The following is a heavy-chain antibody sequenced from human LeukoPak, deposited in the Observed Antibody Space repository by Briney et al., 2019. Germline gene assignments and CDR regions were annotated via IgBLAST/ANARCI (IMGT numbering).Heavy chain of an antibody. J-gene: IGHJ3*02. CDR2: MNPNSGNT. D-gene: IGHD4-17*01. V-gene: IGHV1-8*01. CDR1: GYTFTTYD. Sequence: GASVKVSCKASGYTFTTYDINWVRQATGQGLEWMGWMNPNSGNTGYAQKFQGRVTMTRNTSISTAYMELSSLRSEDTAVYYCARVGVYGDYDGGYDAFDIWGQGTMVTVSS. CDR3: ARVGVYGDYDGGYDAFDI.